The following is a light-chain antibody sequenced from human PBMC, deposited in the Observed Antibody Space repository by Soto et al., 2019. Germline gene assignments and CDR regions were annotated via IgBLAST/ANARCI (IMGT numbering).Light chain of an antibody. CDR1: SSDVGGYNY. CDR3: SSYAGGPYV. V-gene: IGLV2-8*01. J-gene: IGLJ1*01. Sequence: QSVLTQPPSASGSPGQSVTISCTGTSSDVGGYNYVSWYQQHPGKAPKLMISEVNKRPSGVPDRFSGSKSGNTASLTVSGLQAEDVADYYCSSYAGGPYVFGTGTKLTVL. CDR2: EVN.